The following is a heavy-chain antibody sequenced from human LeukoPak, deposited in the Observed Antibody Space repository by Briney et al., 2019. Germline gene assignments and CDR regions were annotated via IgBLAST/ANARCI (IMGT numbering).Heavy chain of an antibody. Sequence: GGSLRLSCAASGFTFSSYAMHWVRQAPGKGLEWVAVISYDGSNKYYADSVKGRFTISRDNSKNTLYLQMNSLRAEDTAVYYCAKGDPQSIDFDYWGQGTLVTVSS. CDR3: AKGDPQSIDFDY. CDR2: ISYDGSNK. CDR1: GFTFSSYA. V-gene: IGHV3-30*04. J-gene: IGHJ4*02. D-gene: IGHD2-21*01.